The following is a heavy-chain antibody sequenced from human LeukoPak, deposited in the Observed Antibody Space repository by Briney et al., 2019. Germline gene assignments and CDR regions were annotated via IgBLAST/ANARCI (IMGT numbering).Heavy chain of an antibody. CDR3: ARDRRSLYYFDY. CDR2: ISSSSSYI. CDR1: GFTFSSYS. V-gene: IGHV3-21*01. J-gene: IGHJ4*02. Sequence: GGSLRLSCAASGFTFSSYSMNWVRQAPGKGLEWVSSISSSSSYIYYADSVKGRFTISRDNTKNSLYLQMNSLRAEDTAVYYCARDRRSLYYFDYWGQGTLVTVSS.